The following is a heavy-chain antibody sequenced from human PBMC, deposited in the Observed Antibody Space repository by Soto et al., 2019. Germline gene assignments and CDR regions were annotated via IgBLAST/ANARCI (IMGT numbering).Heavy chain of an antibody. CDR1: GGSVASDSAA. V-gene: IGHV6-1*01. CDR3: ARDLQAAAAIPPDY. J-gene: IGHJ4*02. Sequence: PTLSLTGASSGGSVASDSAAWNWIRQSPSRGLEWLGRTYYRSKWYNDYAVSVKSRITINPDTSKNQFSLQLNSVTPEDTAVYYCARDLQAAAAIPPDYWGQGTLVTAPQ. CDR2: TYYRSKWYN. D-gene: IGHD6-13*01.